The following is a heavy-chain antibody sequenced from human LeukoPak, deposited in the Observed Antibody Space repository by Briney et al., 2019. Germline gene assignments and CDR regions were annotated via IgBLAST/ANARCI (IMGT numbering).Heavy chain of an antibody. CDR2: ISHSGGT. D-gene: IGHD2-2*01. Sequence: PSLTLSLTCAVSGDSISSGTYSWTWIRQPPGKGLEWIGFISHSGGTYYNPSLKSRVTMSVDRYENQFSLKLSSVTAADTAVYYCARGLIVPSTIFDYWGQGALVTVSS. V-gene: IGHV4-30-2*01. CDR1: GDSISSGTYS. CDR3: ARGLIVPSTIFDY. J-gene: IGHJ4*02.